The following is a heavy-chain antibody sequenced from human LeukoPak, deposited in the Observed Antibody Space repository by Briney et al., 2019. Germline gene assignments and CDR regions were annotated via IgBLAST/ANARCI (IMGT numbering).Heavy chain of an antibody. CDR3: ARQRVVMATIPRWFDP. J-gene: IGHJ5*02. CDR1: GGTFSSYA. Sequence: SVKVSCKASGGTFSSYAISWVRQAPGQGLEWMGGIIPIFGTANYAQKFQGRVTITADESTSTAYMELSSLRSEDTAVYYCARQRVVMATIPRWFDPWGQGTLVTVAS. V-gene: IGHV1-69*13. D-gene: IGHD5-24*01. CDR2: IIPIFGTA.